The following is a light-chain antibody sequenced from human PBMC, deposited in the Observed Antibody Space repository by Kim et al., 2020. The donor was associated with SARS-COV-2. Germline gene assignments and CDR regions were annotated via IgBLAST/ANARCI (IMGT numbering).Light chain of an antibody. CDR2: WAS. Sequence: RATINCQSSQIVLPSSNNKNYLAWYQQRPGQPPKLLIYWASTRESGVPDRLSGSGSGTDFALTISSLQAEDVAVYYCQQYYTPPYTFGQGTKLEI. V-gene: IGKV4-1*01. CDR3: QQYYTPPYT. CDR1: QIVLPSSNNKNY. J-gene: IGKJ2*01.